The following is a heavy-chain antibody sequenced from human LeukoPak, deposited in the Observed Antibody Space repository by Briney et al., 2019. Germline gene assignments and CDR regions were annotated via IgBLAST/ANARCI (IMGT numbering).Heavy chain of an antibody. J-gene: IGHJ3*02. CDR2: IKEDGSAK. D-gene: IGHD2-15*01. V-gene: IGHV3-7*01. CDR1: GLTFSSYW. CDR3: ARDYDYFSGHNLDAYDI. Sequence: GGSLRLSCVASGLTFSSYWMTWVRQAPGKALQWVANIKEDGSAKSYVDSVKGRFTISRDNAKNSLYLQMDSLRVEDTAVYYCARDYDYFSGHNLDAYDIWGQGTTVTVSS.